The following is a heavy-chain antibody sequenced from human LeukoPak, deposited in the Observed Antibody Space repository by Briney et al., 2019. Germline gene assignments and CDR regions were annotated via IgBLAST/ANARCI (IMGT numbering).Heavy chain of an antibody. CDR2: IYYSGST. J-gene: IGHJ4*02. V-gene: IGHV4-39*07. Sequence: PSETLSLTCTVSGGSISSGSYYWGWIRQPPGKGLEWIASIYYSGSTYYNPSLKSRVTISVDTSKNQFSLKLSSVTAADTAVYYCARVRVGPFSTPNFDYWGQGTLVTVSS. CDR1: GGSISSGSYY. CDR3: ARVRVGPFSTPNFDY. D-gene: IGHD3-10*01.